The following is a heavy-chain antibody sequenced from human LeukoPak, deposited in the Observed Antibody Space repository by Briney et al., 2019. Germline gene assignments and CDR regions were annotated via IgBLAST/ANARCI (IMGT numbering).Heavy chain of an antibody. CDR2: IIPMFGTA. CDR3: ARAGEMATISGYYYYYYMDV. D-gene: IGHD5-24*01. J-gene: IGHJ6*03. Sequence: SVKVSCKASGGTFSSYGISWVRQAPGQGLEWMGGIIPMFGTANYAQKFQGRVTITADKSTSTAYMELSSLRSEDTAVYYCARAGEMATISGYYYYYYMDVWGKGTTVTVSS. CDR1: GGTFSSYG. V-gene: IGHV1-69*06.